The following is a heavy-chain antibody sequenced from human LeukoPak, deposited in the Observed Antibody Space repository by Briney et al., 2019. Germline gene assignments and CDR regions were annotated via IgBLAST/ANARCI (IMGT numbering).Heavy chain of an antibody. J-gene: IGHJ4*02. CDR3: ARHQRYFDWLFPFDY. CDR1: GGSISSYY. V-gene: IGHV4-59*08. D-gene: IGHD3-9*01. CDR2: IYYSGST. Sequence: PSETLSLTCTVSGGSISSYYWSWIRQPPGKGLEWIGYIYYSGSTNYNPSLKSLVTISVDTSKNQFSLKLSSVTAADTAVYYCARHQRYFDWLFPFDYWGQGTLVTVSS.